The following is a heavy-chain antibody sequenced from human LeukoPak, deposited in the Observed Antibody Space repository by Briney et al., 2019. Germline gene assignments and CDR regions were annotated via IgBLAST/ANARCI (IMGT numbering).Heavy chain of an antibody. V-gene: IGHV4-34*01. Sequence: PSETLSLTCAVYGGSFSGYYWSWIRQPPGKGLEWIGEINHSGSTNYNPSLKSRVTISVDTSKNQFYLKLSSVTAADTAVYYCARARPATLRYFDWLLRAFDYWGQGTVVTVSS. CDR2: INHSGST. D-gene: IGHD3-9*01. CDR1: GGSFSGYY. CDR3: ARARPATLRYFDWLLRAFDY. J-gene: IGHJ4*02.